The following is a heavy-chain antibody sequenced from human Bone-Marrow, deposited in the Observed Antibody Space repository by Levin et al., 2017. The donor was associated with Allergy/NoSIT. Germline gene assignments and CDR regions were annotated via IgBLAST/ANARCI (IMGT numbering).Heavy chain of an antibody. V-gene: IGHV3-7*04. CDR1: GFTFSSYW. CDR3: ARDQNYNILTTYYDVFDI. Sequence: SCAASGFTFSSYWMTWFRQAPGKGLEWVANIKKDGSQKYYVDSVKGRFTISRDNAKNSLYLQMNSLRAEDTAVYYCARDQNYNILTTYYDVFDIWGQGTMVTVSS. CDR2: IKKDGSQK. D-gene: IGHD3-9*01. J-gene: IGHJ3*02.